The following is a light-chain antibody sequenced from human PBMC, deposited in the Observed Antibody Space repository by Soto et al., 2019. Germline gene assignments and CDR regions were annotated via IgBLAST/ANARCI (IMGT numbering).Light chain of an antibody. J-gene: IGKJ1*01. CDR2: GAA. Sequence: EIVLTQSPGTLSLSPGERATLSRRAGESVSNNCLAWYRQKPGQAPGLLIYGAANRATGIPDRFSGSGSGTDFTLTISRLEPEDFAVYYCQQYGSSGTFGQGTKVDI. CDR1: ESVSNNC. CDR3: QQYGSSGT. V-gene: IGKV3-20*01.